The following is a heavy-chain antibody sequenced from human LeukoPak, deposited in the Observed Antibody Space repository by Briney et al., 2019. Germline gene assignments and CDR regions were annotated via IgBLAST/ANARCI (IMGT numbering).Heavy chain of an antibody. CDR1: GGSISSGGYS. D-gene: IGHD4-17*01. CDR3: ARAVRGNYGDYVQSYYLDY. CDR2: IYHSGST. V-gene: IGHV4-30-2*01. J-gene: IGHJ4*02. Sequence: PSETLSLTCAVSGGSISSGGYSWSWIRQPPGKGLEWIGYIYHSGSTYYNPSLKSRVTISVDRSKNQFSLKLSSVTAADTAVYYCARAVRGNYGDYVQSYYLDYWGQGTLVTVSS.